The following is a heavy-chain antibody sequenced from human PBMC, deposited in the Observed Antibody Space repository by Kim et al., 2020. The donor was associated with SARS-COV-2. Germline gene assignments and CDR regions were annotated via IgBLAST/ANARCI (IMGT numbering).Heavy chain of an antibody. J-gene: IGHJ5*02. D-gene: IGHD3-16*01. CDR3: ARTPAYHYVGNWFDP. Sequence: SLKRRVTISVDTSKNQFSLKLSSVTAADTVVYYCARTPAYHYVGNWFDPWGQGTLVTVSS. V-gene: IGHV4-34*01.